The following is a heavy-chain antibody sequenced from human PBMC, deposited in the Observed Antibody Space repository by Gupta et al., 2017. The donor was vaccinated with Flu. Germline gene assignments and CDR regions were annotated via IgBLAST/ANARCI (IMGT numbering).Heavy chain of an antibody. J-gene: IGHJ6*02. Sequence: PSRGVAFSNTAMHWVRQAPGKGLEYVSGISSNGGRTYYADSVKGRFTISRDTSKSTLYLRMSSLRAEDTAVYYCVKNSYEHTRSWDEGDYFGLDVWGQGTTVAVSS. CDR1: GVAFSNTA. V-gene: IGHV3-64D*06. CDR3: VKNSYEHTRSWDEGDYFGLDV. D-gene: IGHD3-10*01. CDR2: ISSNGGRT.